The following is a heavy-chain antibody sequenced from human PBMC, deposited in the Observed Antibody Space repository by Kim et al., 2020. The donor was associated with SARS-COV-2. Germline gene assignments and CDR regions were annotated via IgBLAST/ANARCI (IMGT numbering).Heavy chain of an antibody. D-gene: IGHD6-25*01. V-gene: IGHV3-33*06. J-gene: IGHJ4*02. Sequence: GGSLRLSCGPSGFTFSIYTMHWVRQAPGKGLEWVAAIWNDGSNKYYADSVKGRFTISRDNSKNTLFLQMNGLRAEDTAVYYCAKSCGGSECSYFDQWGQGTLVTVST. CDR2: IWNDGSNK. CDR3: AKSCGGSECSYFDQ. CDR1: GFTFSIYT.